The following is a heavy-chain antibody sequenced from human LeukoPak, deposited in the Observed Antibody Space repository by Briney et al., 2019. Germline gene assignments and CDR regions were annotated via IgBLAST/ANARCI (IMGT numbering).Heavy chain of an antibody. CDR3: ATEASSGLED. J-gene: IGHJ4*02. D-gene: IGHD6-19*01. V-gene: IGHV3-7*01. Sequence: VGSLRLSCAASVFTFSSYWMSWVRQAPGKGLEGVANIKQDGSEKYYLDSVKGRFTISRDNAENSLYLQMNSLRAEDTAVYYCATEASSGLEDWGQGILVTVSS. CDR2: IKQDGSEK. CDR1: VFTFSSYW.